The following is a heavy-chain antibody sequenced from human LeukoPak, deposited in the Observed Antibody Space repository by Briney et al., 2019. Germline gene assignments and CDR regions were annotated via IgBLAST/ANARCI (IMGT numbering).Heavy chain of an antibody. CDR3: ARGSGSYYEASVDY. CDR1: GFTVSSMY. J-gene: IGHJ4*02. Sequence: GGSLRLSCAASGFTVSSMYMSWVRQAPGKGLEGVSYISSSGSTIYYADSVKGRFTISRDNAKNSLYLQMNSLRAEDTALYYCARGSGSYYEASVDYWGQGTLVTVSS. V-gene: IGHV3-11*01. CDR2: ISSSGSTI. D-gene: IGHD3-10*01.